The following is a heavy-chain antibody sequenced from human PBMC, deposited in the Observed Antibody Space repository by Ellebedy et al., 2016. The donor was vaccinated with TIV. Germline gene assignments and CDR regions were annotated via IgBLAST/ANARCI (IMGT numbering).Heavy chain of an antibody. CDR3: AGETCSSSSCWFYYGMDV. V-gene: IGHV4-4*07. J-gene: IGHJ6*02. CDR1: GGSISSYY. CDR2: IYSSGST. D-gene: IGHD2-2*01. Sequence: SETLSLXCTVSGGSISSYYWSWIRQPAGKGLEWIGRIYSSGSTNYNPSLKSRVTMSVDTPKNQVSLKLSSVTAADTAVYYCAGETCSSSSCWFYYGMDVWGQGTTVTVSS.